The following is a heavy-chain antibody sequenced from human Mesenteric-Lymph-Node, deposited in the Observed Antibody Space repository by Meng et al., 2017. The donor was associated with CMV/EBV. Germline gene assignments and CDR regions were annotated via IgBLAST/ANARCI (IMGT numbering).Heavy chain of an antibody. J-gene: IGHJ6*02. CDR3: ARGSGSYSDYYFYGMDV. CDR2: ITPGDSDPRYSPPT. CDR1: GYSFSNHW. V-gene: IGHV5-51*01. D-gene: IGHD1-26*01. Sequence: KVSCKGSGYSFSNHWIGWVRQMPGKGLEWMGIITPGDSDPRYSPPTTYSPSFQGQVTISTDKSINTAYLQWSSLKASDSAMYYCARGSGSYSDYYFYGMDVWGQGTTVTVSS.